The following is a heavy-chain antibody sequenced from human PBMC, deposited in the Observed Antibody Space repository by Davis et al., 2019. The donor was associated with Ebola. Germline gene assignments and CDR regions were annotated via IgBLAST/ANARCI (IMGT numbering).Heavy chain of an antibody. V-gene: IGHV4-39*01. CDR1: GDSISGSSYF. CDR2: MQSVEET. J-gene: IGHJ4*02. Sequence: PSETLSLTCTVSGDSISGSSYFWGWIRQPPGKGPEWIVSMQSVEETYYNPSLKSRVLMSIDASKNQFSLKLKSVTAADTALYYCVTVVASTRVEYWGRGTLVTVSS. CDR3: VTVVASTRVEY. D-gene: IGHD2-2*01.